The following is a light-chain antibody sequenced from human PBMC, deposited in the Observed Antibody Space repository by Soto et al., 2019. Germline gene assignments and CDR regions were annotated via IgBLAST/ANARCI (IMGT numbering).Light chain of an antibody. CDR3: QQYTNWPPNT. V-gene: IGKV3-15*01. CDR2: GVS. J-gene: IGKJ5*01. CDR1: QSVSVN. Sequence: EIVMTQSPGTLSVSPGERATLSCRASQSVSVNLAWYQQKPGQAPRLLIYGVSTRATGIPARFSGSGSGTDFTLTISSLQSEDFAVYYCQQYTNWPPNTFGQGTRLEIK.